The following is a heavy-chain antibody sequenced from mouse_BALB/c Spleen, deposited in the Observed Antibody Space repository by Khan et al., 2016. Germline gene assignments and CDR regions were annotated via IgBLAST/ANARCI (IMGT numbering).Heavy chain of an antibody. Sequence: QFQLVQSGPELKKPGETVKISCKASGYTFTNYGMNWVKQAPGKGLKWMGWINTNTGEPTYAEEFKGRFAFSLETSASTAYLQINNLKNEDTATYFCARWLLRYFDVWGAGTTVTVSS. CDR2: INTNTGEP. CDR3: ARWLLRYFDV. J-gene: IGHJ1*01. V-gene: IGHV9-3*02. CDR1: GYTFTNYG. D-gene: IGHD2-3*01.